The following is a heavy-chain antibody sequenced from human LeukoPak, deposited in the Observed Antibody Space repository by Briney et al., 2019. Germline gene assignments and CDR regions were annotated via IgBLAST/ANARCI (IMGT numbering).Heavy chain of an antibody. CDR1: GFTVSSNY. Sequence: GGSLRLSCAASGFTVSSNYMSWVRQAPGKGLECVSVIYSGGSTYYADSVKGRFTISRDNSKNTLYLQMNSLRAEDTAMYYCARERGYCSSTSCYDHYYGMDVWGQGTTVTVSS. V-gene: IGHV3-53*01. J-gene: IGHJ6*02. CDR3: ARERGYCSSTSCYDHYYGMDV. D-gene: IGHD2-2*01. CDR2: IYSGGST.